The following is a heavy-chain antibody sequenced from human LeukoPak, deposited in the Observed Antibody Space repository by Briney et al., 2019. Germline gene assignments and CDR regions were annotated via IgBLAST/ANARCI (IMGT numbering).Heavy chain of an antibody. CDR1: GFTFDDYV. CDR3: AKAYSDSWYAWFDP. J-gene: IGHJ5*02. Sequence: GSLRLSCAASGFTFDDYVMRWVRQAPGKGLEWVSLITGASDRTIYAHSVRGRFTISRDNSKNSLYLQMNSLRTEDTALYFCAKAYSDSWYAWFDPWGQGTLVTVSS. CDR2: ITGASDRT. V-gene: IGHV3-43*02. D-gene: IGHD6-13*01.